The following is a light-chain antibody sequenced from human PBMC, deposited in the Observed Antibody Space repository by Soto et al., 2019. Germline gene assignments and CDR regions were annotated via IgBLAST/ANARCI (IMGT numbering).Light chain of an antibody. J-gene: IGKJ4*01. CDR3: QQTYSPILT. V-gene: IGKV1-39*01. CDR2: AAF. CDR1: QTISSY. Sequence: DIQMTQSPSSLSASVGDRVTITCRASQTISSYLNWYQQKPGSAPKLLLYAAFTLQSGVPSRFSGSGSGTDFTLTINSLQPEDFATYYCQQTYSPILTFGGGTRVDI.